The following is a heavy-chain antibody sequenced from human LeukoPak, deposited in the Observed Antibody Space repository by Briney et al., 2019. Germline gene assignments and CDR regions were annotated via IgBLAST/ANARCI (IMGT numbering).Heavy chain of an antibody. Sequence: SETLSLTCAVYGGSFSGYYWSWIRQPPGKGPEWIGEINYTGSRNYNPSLKSRVTISVDTSKNQFSLKLSSVTAADTAVYYCARGSIAAAGSYYYYYYYGMDVWGQGTTVTVSS. V-gene: IGHV4-34*01. CDR1: GGSFSGYY. J-gene: IGHJ6*02. D-gene: IGHD6-13*01. CDR3: ARGSIAAAGSYYYYYYYGMDV. CDR2: INYTGSR.